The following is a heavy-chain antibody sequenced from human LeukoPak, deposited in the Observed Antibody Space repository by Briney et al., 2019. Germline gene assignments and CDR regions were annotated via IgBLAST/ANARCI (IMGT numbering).Heavy chain of an antibody. D-gene: IGHD2-2*01. J-gene: IGHJ4*02. Sequence: PGGSLRLSCAASGFTFSSYAMSWVRQAPGKGLEWVSAISGSGGSTYYADSVKGRFTISRDNSKNMLYLQMNSLRAEDTAVYYCAKPTRGYCSSTSCPMGGNYFDYWGQGTLVTVSS. CDR1: GFTFSSYA. CDR2: ISGSGGST. CDR3: AKPTRGYCSSTSCPMGGNYFDY. V-gene: IGHV3-23*01.